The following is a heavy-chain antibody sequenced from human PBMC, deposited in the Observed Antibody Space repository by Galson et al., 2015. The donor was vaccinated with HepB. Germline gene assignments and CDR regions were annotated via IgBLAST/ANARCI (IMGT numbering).Heavy chain of an antibody. D-gene: IGHD5-24*01. CDR3: AKLREAASGY. Sequence: SLRLSCAASGFTFSSYAMTWVRQAPGKGLEWVSSITSSGGTTYYGDSVKGRFTISRDNSKNTLYLQMNSLRAEDTAVYYCAKLREAASGYWGQGTLVTVSS. CDR1: GFTFSSYA. V-gene: IGHV3-23*01. J-gene: IGHJ4*02. CDR2: ITSSGGTT.